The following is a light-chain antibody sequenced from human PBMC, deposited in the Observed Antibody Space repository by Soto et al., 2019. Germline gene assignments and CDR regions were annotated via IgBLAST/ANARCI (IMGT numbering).Light chain of an antibody. J-gene: IGLJ2*01. CDR3: SSYTSSSTLV. V-gene: IGLV2-14*01. CDR2: DVS. Sequence: QSALTQPASVSGSPGQSITLSCTGTSSDVGAYNYVSWYQQHPGKAPKLMIYDVSNRPSGVSNRLSGSKSGNTAALTISGLQAEDEADYYCSSYTSSSTLVFGGGTKVTVL. CDR1: SSDVGAYNY.